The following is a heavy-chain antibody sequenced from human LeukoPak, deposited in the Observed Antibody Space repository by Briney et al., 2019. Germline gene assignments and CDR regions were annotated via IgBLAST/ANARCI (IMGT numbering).Heavy chain of an antibody. CDR2: INHSGST. CDR1: GGSFSGYY. V-gene: IGHV4-34*01. CDR3: ARRDWAPRWYFPGHDAFDI. D-gene: IGHD4-23*01. Sequence: ASETLSLTCAVYGGSFSGYYWSWIRQPPGRGLEWIGEINHSGSTNYNPSLKSRVTISVDTSKNQFSLKLSSVTAADTAVYYCARRDWAPRWYFPGHDAFDIWGQGTMVTVSS. J-gene: IGHJ3*02.